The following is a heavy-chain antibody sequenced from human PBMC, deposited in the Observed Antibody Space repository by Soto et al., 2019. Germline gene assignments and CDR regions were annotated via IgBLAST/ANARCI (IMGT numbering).Heavy chain of an antibody. CDR2: IYPGDSDT. CDR3: ARGDYDILTGSYKSYYGMDV. V-gene: IGHV5-51*01. D-gene: IGHD3-9*01. Sequence: GESLKISCKGSGYSFTSYWTGWVRQMPGKGLEWMGIIYPGDSDTRYSPSFQGQVTISADKSISTAYLQWSSLKASDTAMYYCARGDYDILTGSYKSYYGMDVWGQGTTVTVSS. CDR1: GYSFTSYW. J-gene: IGHJ6*02.